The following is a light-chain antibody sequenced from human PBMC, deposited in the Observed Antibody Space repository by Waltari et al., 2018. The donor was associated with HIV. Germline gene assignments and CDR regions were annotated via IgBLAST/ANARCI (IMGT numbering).Light chain of an antibody. CDR2: GNN. J-gene: IGLJ1*01. CDR3: QSFDSSLTGFV. V-gene: IGLV1-40*01. Sequence: QSVLTQPPSVSGAPGQRVSISCTGSGAGHEVQWYQQIAGKAPKLLIFGNNKRPSGVPSRFFGSKSGTSASLAITGLQPEDEAHYYCQSFDSSLTGFVFGSGTEVVVL. CDR1: GAGHE.